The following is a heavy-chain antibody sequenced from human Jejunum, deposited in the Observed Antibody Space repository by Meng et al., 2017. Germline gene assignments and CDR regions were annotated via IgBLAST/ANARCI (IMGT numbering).Heavy chain of an antibody. Sequence: ASVKISCKASDYTCTNYGINWVRQAPGQGLQWMAWLSDNNGNAKSAENLQDRVTLTTDTSTTTDYKELRNLSSDDTAVYYFTRGGMAAESTFFLHWGQGTLVTVSS. V-gene: IGHV1-18*01. CDR3: TRGGMAAESTFFLH. J-gene: IGHJ4*02. D-gene: IGHD3-3*02. CDR2: LSDNNGNA. CDR1: DYTCTNYG.